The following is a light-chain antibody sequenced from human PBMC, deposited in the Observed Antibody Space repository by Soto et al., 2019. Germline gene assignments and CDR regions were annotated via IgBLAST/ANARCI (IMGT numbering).Light chain of an antibody. V-gene: IGLV2-14*01. CDR3: SSYTSTTTYV. CDR2: GVS. J-gene: IGLJ1*01. CDR1: SSDVGGYDY. Sequence: QSVLTQPASVSGSPGQSITISCTGTSSDVGGYDYVSWYQQHPGKAPKLMISGVSNRPSGVSRRFSGSKSGNTASLTISGLQAEDDADYYCSSYTSTTTYVFGTGTKVTV.